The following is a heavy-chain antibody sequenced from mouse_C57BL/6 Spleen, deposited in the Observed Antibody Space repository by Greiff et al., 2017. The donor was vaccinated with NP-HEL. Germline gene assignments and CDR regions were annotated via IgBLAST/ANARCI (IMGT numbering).Heavy chain of an antibody. D-gene: IGHD1-1*01. CDR1: GFSLTSYG. Sequence: VKLVESGPGLVAPSQSLSITCTVSGFSLTSYGVSWVRQPPGKGLEWLGVIWGDGSTNYHSALISRLSISKDNSKRQVFLKLNSLQTDDTATYDCAYYGSSSYAMDYWGQGTSVTVSS. CDR3: AYYGSSSYAMDY. V-gene: IGHV2-3*01. CDR2: IWGDGST. J-gene: IGHJ4*01.